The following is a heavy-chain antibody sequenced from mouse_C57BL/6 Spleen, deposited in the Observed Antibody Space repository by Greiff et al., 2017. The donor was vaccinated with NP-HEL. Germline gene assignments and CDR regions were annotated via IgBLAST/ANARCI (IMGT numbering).Heavy chain of an antibody. CDR3: TRSQLFYYFDY. Sequence: QVQLKQSGAELVRPGASVTLSCKASGYTFTDYEMHWVKQTPVHGLEWIGAIDPETGGTAYNQKFKGKAILTADKSSSTAYMELRSLTSEDSAVYYCTRSQLFYYFDYWGQGTTLTVSS. CDR2: IDPETGGT. D-gene: IGHD4-1*02. V-gene: IGHV1-15*01. J-gene: IGHJ2*01. CDR1: GYTFTDYE.